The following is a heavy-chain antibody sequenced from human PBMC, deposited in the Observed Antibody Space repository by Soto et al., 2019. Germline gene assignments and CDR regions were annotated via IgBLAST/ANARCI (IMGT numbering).Heavy chain of an antibody. J-gene: IGHJ6*02. Sequence: SVKVSCKASGGTFSSYAVSWVRQAPGQGLEWMGGIIPIFGTANYAQKFQGRVTITADESTSTAYMELSSLRAEDTAVYYCVRPLPSGRNYGLDVWGQGTTVTVSS. CDR1: GGTFSSYA. CDR3: VRPLPSGRNYGLDV. D-gene: IGHD3-10*01. CDR2: IIPIFGTA. V-gene: IGHV1-69*13.